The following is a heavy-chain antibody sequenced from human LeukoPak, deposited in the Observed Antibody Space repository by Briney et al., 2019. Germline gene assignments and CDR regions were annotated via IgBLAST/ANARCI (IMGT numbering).Heavy chain of an antibody. Sequence: SEALSLTCTVSGGSISSYYWSWIRQPPGKGLEWIGYIYYSGSTNYNPSLKSRVTISVDTSKNQFSLKLSSVTAADTAVYYCARAPRGYSYGPFDYWGQGTLVTVSS. D-gene: IGHD5-18*01. CDR1: GGSISSYY. CDR2: IYYSGST. V-gene: IGHV4-59*01. CDR3: ARAPRGYSYGPFDY. J-gene: IGHJ4*02.